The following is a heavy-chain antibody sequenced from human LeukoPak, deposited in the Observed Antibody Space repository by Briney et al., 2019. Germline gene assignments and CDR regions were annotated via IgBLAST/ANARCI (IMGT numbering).Heavy chain of an antibody. CDR1: GGTFSSYA. D-gene: IGHD3-22*01. CDR2: IIPILGIA. CDR3: ARVHADSSAYMDV. V-gene: IGHV1-69*04. J-gene: IGHJ6*02. Sequence: SVKVSCKASGGTFSSYAISWVRQAPGQGLEWMGRIIPILGIANYAQKSQGRVTITADKSTSTAYMELSSLRSEDTAVYYCARVHADSSAYMDVWGQGTTVTVSS.